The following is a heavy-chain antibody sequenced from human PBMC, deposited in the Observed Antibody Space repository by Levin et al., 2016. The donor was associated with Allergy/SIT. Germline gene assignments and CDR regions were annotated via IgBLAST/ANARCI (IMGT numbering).Heavy chain of an antibody. CDR2: ISYDGSNK. D-gene: IGHD3-16*02. J-gene: IGHJ6*02. Sequence: WIRQPPGKGLEWVAVISYDGSNKYYADSVKGRFTISRDNSKNTLYLQMNSLRAEDTAVYYCAKNRGGSYPYYYYGMDVWGQGTTVTVSS. CDR3: AKNRGGSYPYYYYGMDV. V-gene: IGHV3-30*18.